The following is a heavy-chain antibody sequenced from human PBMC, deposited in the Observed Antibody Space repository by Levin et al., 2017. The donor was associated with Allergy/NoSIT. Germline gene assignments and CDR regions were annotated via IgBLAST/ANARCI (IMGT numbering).Heavy chain of an antibody. Sequence: GESLKISCAASGFTFSAFVVNWVRQAPGKGLEWVSVISVSGDTTFYADSVQGRFTMSRDNSKNTRFLQMDSLRVEDTAIYYCARSPSDFLGGYGMDVWGQGTTVAVSS. CDR3: ARSPSDFLGGYGMDV. CDR2: ISVSGDTT. J-gene: IGHJ6*02. V-gene: IGHV3-23*01. CDR1: GFTFSAFV. D-gene: IGHD3-16*01.